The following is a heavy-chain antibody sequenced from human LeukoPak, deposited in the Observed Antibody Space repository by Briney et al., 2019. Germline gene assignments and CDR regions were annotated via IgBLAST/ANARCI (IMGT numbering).Heavy chain of an antibody. V-gene: IGHV1-8*01. CDR2: MNPNSGNT. Sequence: GASVKVSCKASGYTFTSYDINWVRQATGQELEWMGWMNPNSGNTGYAQKFQGRVTMTRNTSISTAYMELSSLRSEDTAVYYCARGYCSSTSCYLTRSAFDIWGQGTMVTVSS. J-gene: IGHJ3*02. D-gene: IGHD2-2*01. CDR1: GYTFTSYD. CDR3: ARGYCSSTSCYLTRSAFDI.